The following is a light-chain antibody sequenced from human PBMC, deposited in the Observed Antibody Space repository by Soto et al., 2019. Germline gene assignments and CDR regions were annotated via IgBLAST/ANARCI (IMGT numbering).Light chain of an antibody. CDR2: GAS. V-gene: IGKV3-15*01. Sequence: EIIVTQSPATLSVSPGERATLSCRASQSVNNNLAWYQQKPGQAPRLLIYGASTRATGIPARFGGSGYGTEFXXXISXLQSEDFAIYYCQQYNNWPLLTFGGGTKVEIK. CDR3: QQYNNWPLLT. CDR1: QSVNNN. J-gene: IGKJ4*01.